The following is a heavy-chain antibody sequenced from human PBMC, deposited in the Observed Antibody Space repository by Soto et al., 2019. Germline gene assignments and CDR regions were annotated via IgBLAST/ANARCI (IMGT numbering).Heavy chain of an antibody. D-gene: IGHD6-19*01. CDR1: GYTFTSYA. J-gene: IGHJ6*03. CDR3: ARVLAVAGTYYYYYMDV. V-gene: IGHV1-3*01. CDR2: INAGNGNT. Sequence: GASVKVSCKASGYTFTSYAMHWVRQAPGQRLEWMGWINAGNGNTKYSQKFQGRVTITRDTSASTAYMELSSLRSEDTAVYYCARVLAVAGTYYYYYMDVWGKGTTVTVSS.